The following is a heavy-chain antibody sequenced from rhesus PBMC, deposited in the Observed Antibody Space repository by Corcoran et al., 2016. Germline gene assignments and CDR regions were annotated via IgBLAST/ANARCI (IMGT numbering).Heavy chain of an antibody. Sequence: QVQLQESGPGLVKPSETLSLTCAVSGGSVSSSNWWSWLRQPPGKGLEWIGYISGSSGSTYYNPSLKSRVTISTDTSKNQFSLKLSSVTAADTAVYYCARSDWSGIPDYWGQGVLVTVSS. V-gene: IGHV4-65*01. J-gene: IGHJ4*01. CDR1: GGSVSSSNW. CDR2: ISGSSGST. D-gene: IGHD3-22*01. CDR3: ARSDWSGIPDY.